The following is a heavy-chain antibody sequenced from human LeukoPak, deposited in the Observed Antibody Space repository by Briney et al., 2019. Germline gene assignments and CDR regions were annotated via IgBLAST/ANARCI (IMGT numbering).Heavy chain of an antibody. J-gene: IGHJ4*02. D-gene: IGHD2-2*01. CDR1: GFTFSSYA. Sequence: GGSLRLSCAASGFTFSSYAMSWVRQAPGKGLEWVSAISGSGGSTYYADSVKGRFTISRDNSKKTLYLHMNSPRAEDTAVYYCAKVPLDGFSCSFFDYWGQGTLVTVSS. V-gene: IGHV3-23*01. CDR2: ISGSGGST. CDR3: AKVPLDGFSCSFFDY.